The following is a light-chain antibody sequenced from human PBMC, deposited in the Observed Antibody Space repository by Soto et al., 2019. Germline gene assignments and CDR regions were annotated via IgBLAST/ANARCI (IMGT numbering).Light chain of an antibody. Sequence: EIVMTQSPATLSVSPGERATLSCRASQSVSSNLAWYQQKPGQAPRLLIYGASTRATGIPARFSGSGSGTEFTLTISSLQSEDYATYYCHQFKSYPLTIGGGTKVEIK. V-gene: IGKV3D-15*01. J-gene: IGKJ4*01. CDR2: GAS. CDR1: QSVSSN. CDR3: HQFKSYPLT.